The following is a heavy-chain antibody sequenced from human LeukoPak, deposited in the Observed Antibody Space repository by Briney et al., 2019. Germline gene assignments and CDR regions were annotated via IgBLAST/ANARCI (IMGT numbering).Heavy chain of an antibody. J-gene: IGHJ6*03. D-gene: IGHD2-2*01. Sequence: SVKVSCKASGGTFSSYTISWVRQAPGQGLEWMGRIIPIPGIANYAQKFQGRVTITADKSTSTAYMELSSLRSEDTAVYYCAREYCSSTSCLYLYYMDVWGKGTTVTVSS. CDR3: AREYCSSTSCLYLYYMDV. CDR2: IIPIPGIA. V-gene: IGHV1-69*04. CDR1: GGTFSSYT.